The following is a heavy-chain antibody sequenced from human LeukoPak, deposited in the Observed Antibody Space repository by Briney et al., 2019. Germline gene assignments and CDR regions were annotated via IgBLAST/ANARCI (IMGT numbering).Heavy chain of an antibody. V-gene: IGHV3-23*01. CDR3: AKDIVVVRAATRVVY. Sequence: AGGSLRLSCAASGFTFSSDAMSWVRQAPGQGLEWVSAISGSGGSTYYADSVKGRFTISRDNSNNTLCLQISSLRAEDTAVYCCAKDIVVVRAATRVVYWGQGTLVTVSS. D-gene: IGHD2-2*01. CDR1: GFTFSSDA. CDR2: ISGSGGST. J-gene: IGHJ4*02.